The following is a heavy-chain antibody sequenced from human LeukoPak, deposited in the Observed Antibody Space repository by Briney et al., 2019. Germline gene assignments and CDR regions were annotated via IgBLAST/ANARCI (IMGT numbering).Heavy chain of an antibody. V-gene: IGHV5-51*01. D-gene: IGHD7-27*01. CDR2: IYPGDSDT. J-gene: IGHJ3*02. CDR1: GYSFTSYW. Sequence: GESLKISCKDSGYSFTSYWIGWVRQMPGKGLEWMGIIYPGDSDTRYSPSFQGQVTISADTSINTAYLQWSSLKAPDTAMYYCARSRAPGAADAFDIWGQGTMVTVSS. CDR3: ARSRAPGAADAFDI.